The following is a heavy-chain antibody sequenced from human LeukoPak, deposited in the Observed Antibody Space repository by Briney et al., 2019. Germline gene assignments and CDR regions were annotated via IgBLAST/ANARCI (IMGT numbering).Heavy chain of an antibody. V-gene: IGHV1-69*06. D-gene: IGHD3-3*01. CDR1: GYTFTGYY. CDR3: ARAARTLFGVFIIAAFDI. CDR2: IIPIFGAA. J-gene: IGHJ3*02. Sequence: GASVKVSCKASGYTFTGYYMHWVRQAPGQGLEWMGGIIPIFGAANYAQKFQGRVTITADTSTNAAYMELGSLRSEDAAVYYCARAARTLFGVFIIAAFDIWGQGTMVTVSS.